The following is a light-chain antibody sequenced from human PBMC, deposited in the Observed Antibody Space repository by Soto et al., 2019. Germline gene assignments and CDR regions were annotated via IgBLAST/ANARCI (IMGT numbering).Light chain of an antibody. Sequence: QSVLTQPASVSGSPGQSITISCTGTSSDVGSYNLVSWYQQHPGKAPKLMIYEGSKRPSGVSNRFSGSKSGNTASLTISGLQAVDEADYYCCSYAGSSTPYVFGTGTKVTVL. CDR1: SSDVGSYNL. V-gene: IGLV2-23*01. CDR2: EGS. CDR3: CSYAGSSTPYV. J-gene: IGLJ1*01.